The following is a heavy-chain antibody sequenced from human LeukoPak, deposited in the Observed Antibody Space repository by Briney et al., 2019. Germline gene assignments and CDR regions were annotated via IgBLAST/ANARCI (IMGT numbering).Heavy chain of an antibody. Sequence: GGSLRLSCAASGFTFSSYAMSWVRQAPGKGLEWVSAISGSGGSTYYADSVKGRFTISRDNSKNTLYLQMNSLRAEDTAVYYCAKSPHGVPAARMDVWGQGTTVTVSS. D-gene: IGHD2-2*01. J-gene: IGHJ6*02. CDR2: ISGSGGST. V-gene: IGHV3-23*01. CDR1: GFTFSSYA. CDR3: AKSPHGVPAARMDV.